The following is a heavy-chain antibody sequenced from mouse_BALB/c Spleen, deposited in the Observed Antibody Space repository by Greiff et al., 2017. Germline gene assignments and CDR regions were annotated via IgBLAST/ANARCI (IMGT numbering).Heavy chain of an antibody. Sequence: DVKLVESGGGLVQPGGSRKLSCAASGFTFSSFGMHWVRQAPEKGLEWVAYISSGSSTIYYADTVKGRFTISRDNPKNTLFLQMTSLRSEDTAMYYCARSLTTVVAYYYAMDYWGQGTSVTVSS. J-gene: IGHJ4*01. V-gene: IGHV5-17*02. D-gene: IGHD1-1*01. CDR1: GFTFSSFG. CDR3: ARSLTTVVAYYYAMDY. CDR2: ISSGSSTI.